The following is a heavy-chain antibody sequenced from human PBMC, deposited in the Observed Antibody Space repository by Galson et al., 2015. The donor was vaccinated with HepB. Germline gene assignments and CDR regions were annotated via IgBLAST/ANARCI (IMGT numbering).Heavy chain of an antibody. D-gene: IGHD2-15*01. CDR1: GFSLSTSGVG. J-gene: IGHJ4*02. CDR3: AHGSLGCSGGSCYPVDYFDY. V-gene: IGHV2-5*02. Sequence: PALVKPTQTLTLTCTFSGFSLSTSGVGVGWIRQPPGKALEWLALIYWDDDKRYSPSLKSRLTITKDTSKNQVVLTMTNMDPVDTATYCCAHGSLGCSGGSCYPVDYFDYWGQGTLVTVSS. CDR2: IYWDDDK.